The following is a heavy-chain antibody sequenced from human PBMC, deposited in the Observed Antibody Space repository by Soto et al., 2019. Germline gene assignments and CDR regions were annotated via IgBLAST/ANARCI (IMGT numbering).Heavy chain of an antibody. CDR1: SGSISSSNW. CDR3: ARSTRYAQTEFDP. Sequence: QVQLQESGPGMVKPSGTLSLTCAVSSGSISSSNWWSWVRQPPGKGPEWIGEIYHSGSTNYNPSLKNRFTIRVDKTKNQCSLKLSSVTAADTAVYYCARSTRYAQTEFDPWGQRTLVTVSS. J-gene: IGHJ5*02. V-gene: IGHV4-4*02. CDR2: IYHSGST. D-gene: IGHD1-1*01.